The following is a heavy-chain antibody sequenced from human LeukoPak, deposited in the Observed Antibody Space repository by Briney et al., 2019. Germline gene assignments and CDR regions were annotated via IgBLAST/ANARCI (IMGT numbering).Heavy chain of an antibody. V-gene: IGHV4-34*01. J-gene: IGHJ4*02. Sequence: PSETLSLTCAVYGGSFSGYYWSWIRQPPGKGLEWIGEINHSGSTNYNPSLKSRVTISVDTSKNQFSLKLSSVTAADTAVYYCARGSTRADDYWGQGTLVTVSS. CDR2: INHSGST. D-gene: IGHD2/OR15-2a*01. CDR1: GGSFSGYY. CDR3: ARGSTRADDY.